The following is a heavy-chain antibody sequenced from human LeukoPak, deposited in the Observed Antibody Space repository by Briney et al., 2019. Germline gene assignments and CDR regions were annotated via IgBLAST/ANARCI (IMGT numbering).Heavy chain of an antibody. Sequence: HEASVKVSCKASGFTFTSSAMQWVRQARGQRLEWIGWIVVGSGNTNYAQKFQERVTITRDMSTSTAYMELSSLRSEDTAVYYCAADQDIVVVTAIDAFDIWGQGTMVTVSS. CDR2: IVVGSGNT. J-gene: IGHJ3*02. D-gene: IGHD2-21*02. V-gene: IGHV1-58*02. CDR1: GFTFTSSA. CDR3: AADQDIVVVTAIDAFDI.